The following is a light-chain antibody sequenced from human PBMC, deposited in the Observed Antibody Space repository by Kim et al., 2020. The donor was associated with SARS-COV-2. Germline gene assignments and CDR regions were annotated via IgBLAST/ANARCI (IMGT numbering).Light chain of an antibody. Sequence: SVSPVQTASINCSGDKLGDKYACLYQQKPGQSPVLVIYQDSKRPSGIPERFSGSNSGNTATLTISGTQAMDEADYYCQAWDSSTVVFGGGTKVTVL. CDR2: QDS. CDR1: KLGDKY. CDR3: QAWDSSTVV. J-gene: IGLJ2*01. V-gene: IGLV3-1*01.